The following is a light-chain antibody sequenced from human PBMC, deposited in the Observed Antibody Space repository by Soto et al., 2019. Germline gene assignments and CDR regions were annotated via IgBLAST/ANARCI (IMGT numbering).Light chain of an antibody. CDR1: QSILYSSNNKNY. CDR2: WAS. CDR3: QQYYTTPYT. V-gene: IGKV4-1*01. Sequence: DIVMTQSPDSLAVSLGERASINCKSSQSILYSSNNKNYLAWYQQKPGQTPNLLIYWASTRESGVPDRFSGSGSGTEFTLTISSLQAEDVAVYYCQQYYTTPYTFGQGTKLEIK. J-gene: IGKJ2*01.